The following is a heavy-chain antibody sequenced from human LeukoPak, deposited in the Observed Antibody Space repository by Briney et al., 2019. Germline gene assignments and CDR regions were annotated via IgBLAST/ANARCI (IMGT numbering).Heavy chain of an antibody. CDR1: GYSIISGYY. CDR2: IYYSGST. CDR3: ARLTRGHIVVVAADYYFDY. J-gene: IGHJ4*02. Sequence: SETLSLTCTVSGYSIISGYYWSWIRQPPGKGLEWIGYIYYSGSTNYNPSLKSRVTISVDTSKNQFSLKLSSVTAADTAVYYCARLTRGHIVVVAADYYFDYWGQGTLVTVSS. V-gene: IGHV4-59*01. D-gene: IGHD2-21*02.